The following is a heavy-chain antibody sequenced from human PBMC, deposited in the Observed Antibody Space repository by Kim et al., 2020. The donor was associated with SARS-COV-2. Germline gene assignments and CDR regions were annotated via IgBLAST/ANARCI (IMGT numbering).Heavy chain of an antibody. J-gene: IGHJ5*02. CDR3: ARQDDGWSTRRVAP. V-gene: IGHV4-59*08. CDR2: IYYSGST. Sequence: SETLSLTCTVSGGSLTIYFWTWIRQPPGKGLEWIGYIYYSGSTTYNPYLKDRVVMSIDTSRNYFSLRLSSVTAADTAVNDCARQDDGWSTRRVAPCGQGTLVTVSS. CDR1: GGSLTIYF. D-gene: IGHD6-19*01.